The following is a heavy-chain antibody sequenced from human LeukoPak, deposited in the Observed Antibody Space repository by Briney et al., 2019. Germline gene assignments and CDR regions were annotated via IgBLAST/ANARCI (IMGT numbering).Heavy chain of an antibody. CDR1: GFTFSSYA. CDR2: ISGSGGST. J-gene: IGHJ6*02. V-gene: IGHV3-23*01. CDR3: AKAMVRGVIGYYYYGMDV. Sequence: PGGSLRLSCAASGFTFSSYAMSWVRQAPGKGLEWVSAISGSGGSTYYADSVKGRFTISRDNSKNTLYLQMNSLRAEDTAVYYCAKAMVRGVIGYYYYGMDVWGQGTTVTVSS. D-gene: IGHD3-10*01.